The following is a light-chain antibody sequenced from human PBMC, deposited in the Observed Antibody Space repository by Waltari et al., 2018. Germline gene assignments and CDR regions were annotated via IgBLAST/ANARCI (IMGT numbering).Light chain of an antibody. CDR3: SSYAGSNTWV. CDR1: NSDIGGYNS. J-gene: IGLJ3*02. CDR2: DVS. V-gene: IGLV2-11*01. Sequence: QAALTQPPSVSGSPGISVTIPCRGTNSDIGGYNSVSWYQQHPGKAPKSMLYDVSKRPSGVSDRFSGSKSGKTASLTISGLQAEDEADYYCSSYAGSNTWVFGGGTRLTVL.